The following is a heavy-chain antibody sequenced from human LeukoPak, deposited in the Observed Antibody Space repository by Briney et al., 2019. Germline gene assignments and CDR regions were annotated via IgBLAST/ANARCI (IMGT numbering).Heavy chain of an antibody. CDR2: ISNDGSKK. V-gene: IGHV3-33*05. D-gene: IGHD3-10*01. Sequence: GGSLRLSCAASGFTFSSYGMHWVRQAPGQGLEWLAVISNDGSKKKYVDSVKGRFTISRDNAKNSLYLQMNSLRAEDTAVYYCARDRDYYYGSGSYDAFDIWGQGTMVTVSS. CDR3: ARDRDYYYGSGSYDAFDI. J-gene: IGHJ3*02. CDR1: GFTFSSYG.